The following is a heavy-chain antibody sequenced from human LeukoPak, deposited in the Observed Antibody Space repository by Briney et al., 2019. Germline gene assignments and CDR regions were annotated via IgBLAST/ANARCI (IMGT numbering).Heavy chain of an antibody. J-gene: IGHJ4*02. CDR3: ARDFHRRLYDSSAYSPY. CDR1: GFTFSSYS. V-gene: IGHV3-48*01. Sequence: PGGSLRLSCAASGFTFSSYSMNWVRQAPGKGLEWVSYISSSSSTIYYADSVKGRFAISRDNAKNSLYLQMTSLRAEDTAVYSCARDFHRRLYDSSAYSPYWGQGTLVTVSS. CDR2: ISSSSSTI. D-gene: IGHD3-22*01.